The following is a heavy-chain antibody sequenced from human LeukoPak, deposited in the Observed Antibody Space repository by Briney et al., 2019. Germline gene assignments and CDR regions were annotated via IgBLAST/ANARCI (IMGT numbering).Heavy chain of an antibody. D-gene: IGHD3-9*01. Sequence: KPSETLSLTCAVYGGSFSGYYWSWIRQPPGKGLEWIGEINHSGSTNYNPSLKSRVTISVDTSKNQFSLKLSSVTAADTAVYYCARRLDLYYDILTGYYGRNWFDPWGQGTLVTVSS. J-gene: IGHJ5*02. CDR3: ARRLDLYYDILTGYYGRNWFDP. V-gene: IGHV4-34*01. CDR2: INHSGST. CDR1: GGSFSGYY.